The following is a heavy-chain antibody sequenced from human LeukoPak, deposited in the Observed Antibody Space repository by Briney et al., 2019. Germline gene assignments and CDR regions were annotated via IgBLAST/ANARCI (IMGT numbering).Heavy chain of an antibody. D-gene: IGHD5-12*01. J-gene: IGHJ4*02. Sequence: GASVKVSCKASGYTFTGYYMHWVRQAPGQGLEWMGWINPNSGGTNYAQKFQGRVTMTRDTSIGTAYMELSRLRSDDTAVYYCARNAPFGGGYEYFTDYWGQGTLVTVSS. CDR2: INPNSGGT. CDR3: ARNAPFGGGYEYFTDY. CDR1: GYTFTGYY. V-gene: IGHV1-2*02.